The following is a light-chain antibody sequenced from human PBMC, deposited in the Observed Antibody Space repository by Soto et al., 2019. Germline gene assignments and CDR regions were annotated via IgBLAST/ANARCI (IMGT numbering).Light chain of an antibody. V-gene: IGLV2-14*01. CDR1: SSDFDIYKY. Sequence: QSVLTQPASVSVSPGQSITISCTGTSSDFDIYKYVSWYQQHPGKAPKLMIYQVTNRPSGVSNRFSGSTSGNTASLTISGLQAEDEADYYCCSYTSSINYVFGTGTKVTVL. CDR3: CSYTSSINYV. CDR2: QVT. J-gene: IGLJ1*01.